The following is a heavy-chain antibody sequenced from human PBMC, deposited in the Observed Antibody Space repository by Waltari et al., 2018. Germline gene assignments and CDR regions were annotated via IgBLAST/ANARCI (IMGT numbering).Heavy chain of an antibody. CDR1: GGSISSYY. CDR3: ARGADGGNSYAFDI. CDR2: IYYSGST. J-gene: IGHJ3*02. V-gene: IGHV4-59*01. Sequence: QVQLQESGPGLVKPSETLSLTCTVSGGSISSYYWSWIRQPPGKGLEWIGYIYYSGSTNYNPSLKSRVTISVDTSKNQVSLKLSSVTAADTAVYYCARGADGGNSYAFDIWGQGTMVTVSS. D-gene: IGHD2-15*01.